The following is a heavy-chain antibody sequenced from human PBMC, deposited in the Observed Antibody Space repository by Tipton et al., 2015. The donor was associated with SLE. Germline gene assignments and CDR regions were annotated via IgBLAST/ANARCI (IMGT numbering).Heavy chain of an antibody. CDR3: ARLHGYSYGLNWFDP. J-gene: IGHJ5*02. V-gene: IGHV4-4*07. CDR2: IYTNENT. D-gene: IGHD5-18*01. Sequence: TLSLTCTVSGGSLSSYYWSWIRQPAGGGLEWIGRIYTNENTNYNPSLKSRVTMSVDTSKNQFSLRLTSVIAADTAVYYCARLHGYSYGLNWFDPWGQGTLISVSS. CDR1: GGSLSSYY.